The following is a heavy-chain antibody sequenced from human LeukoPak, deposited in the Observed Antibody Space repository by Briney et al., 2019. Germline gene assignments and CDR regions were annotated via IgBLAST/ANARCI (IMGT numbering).Heavy chain of an antibody. Sequence: GGSLRLSCAASGFTVSSNYMSWVRQAPGKGLEWVSVIYSGGSTYYADSVKGRFTISRDNSKNTLYLQMNSLRAEDTAVDYCARDRRSYYDFWSGYFDYWGQGTLVTVSS. CDR3: ARDRRSYYDFWSGYFDY. CDR1: GFTVSSNY. D-gene: IGHD3-3*01. CDR2: IYSGGST. V-gene: IGHV3-53*01. J-gene: IGHJ4*02.